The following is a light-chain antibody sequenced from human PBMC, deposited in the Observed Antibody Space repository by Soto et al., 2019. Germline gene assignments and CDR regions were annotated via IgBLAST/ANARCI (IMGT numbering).Light chain of an antibody. J-gene: IGKJ1*01. Sequence: ILLTKPPGTLSLSPGERATLSCRASQSVSNNYLAWYQQKPGQATRLLIYGASSRANGIPDRFSGSVSGTDFTLTLGRLEPGDFALYYCQQYVTSPPGTFGQGTKVDIK. CDR2: GAS. CDR3: QQYVTSPPGT. V-gene: IGKV3-20*01. CDR1: QSVSNNY.